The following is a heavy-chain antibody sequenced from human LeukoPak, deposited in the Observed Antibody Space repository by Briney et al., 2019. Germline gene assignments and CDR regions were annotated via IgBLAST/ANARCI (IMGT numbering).Heavy chain of an antibody. Sequence: SETLSLTCTVSGGSISSSSYYWGWIRQPPGKGLEWIGSIYYSGSTYYNPSLKSRVTISVDTSKNQFSLKLSSVTAADTAVYYCARDPPYYYDSSGYFDYWGQGTLVTVSS. J-gene: IGHJ4*02. CDR3: ARDPPYYYDSSGYFDY. CDR1: GGSISSSSYY. D-gene: IGHD3-22*01. V-gene: IGHV4-39*07. CDR2: IYYSGST.